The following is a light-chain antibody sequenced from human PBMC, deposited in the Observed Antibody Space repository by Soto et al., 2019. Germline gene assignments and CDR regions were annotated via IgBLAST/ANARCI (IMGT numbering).Light chain of an antibody. J-gene: IGKJ4*01. V-gene: IGKV1-16*01. CDR1: QDISTS. CDR2: AAS. CDR3: QHYKTYPLT. Sequence: DIQMTQSPSSLSASVGDRVTFTCRANQDISTSLAWFQQKPGRGPKSLIYAASSLKSGVPSRFSGNGSGTDFSLTISSLQPEDFATYYCQHYKTYPLTFGGGTKVEI.